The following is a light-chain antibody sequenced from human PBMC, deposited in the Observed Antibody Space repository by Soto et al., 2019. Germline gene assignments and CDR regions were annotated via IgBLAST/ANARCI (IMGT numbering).Light chain of an antibody. CDR1: SSDLGGYNY. J-gene: IGLJ1*01. CDR3: SSFTSDITYV. CDR2: EVT. Sequence: QSVLTQPASVSGSPGQSITISCTGTSSDLGGYNYFSWYQQHPGKAPKLIIYEVTNRPSGVSDRFSGSKSGNTASLTISGLQAEDEADYYCSSFTSDITYVFGTGTKVTVL. V-gene: IGLV2-14*01.